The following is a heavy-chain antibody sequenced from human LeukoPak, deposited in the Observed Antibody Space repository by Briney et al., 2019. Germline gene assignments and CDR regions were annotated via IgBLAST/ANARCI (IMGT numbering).Heavy chain of an antibody. D-gene: IGHD1-26*01. CDR1: GGSISSYY. J-gene: IGHJ3*02. V-gene: IGHV4-4*07. CDR3: ARERRELPARDAFDI. Sequence: SETLSLTCTVSGGSISSYYWGWIRQPPGKGLEWIGRIYTSGSTNYNPSLKSRVTMSVDTSKNQFSLKLSSVTAADTAVYYCARERRELPARDAFDIWGQGTMVTVSS. CDR2: IYTSGST.